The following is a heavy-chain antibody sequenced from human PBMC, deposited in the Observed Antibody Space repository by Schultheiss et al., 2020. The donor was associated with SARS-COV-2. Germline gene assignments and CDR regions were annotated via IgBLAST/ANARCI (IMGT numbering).Heavy chain of an antibody. Sequence: GESLKISCAASGFTFSDHYMTWIRQAPGKGLEWVSYISGSGGTIYYADSVKGRFTISRDNSKNTLYLQMNSLRAEDTAVYYCAREGVTTGYYYGMDVWGQGTTVTVS. CDR2: ISGSGGTI. D-gene: IGHD4-17*01. CDR3: AREGVTTGYYYGMDV. V-gene: IGHV3-11*04. CDR1: GFTFSDHY. J-gene: IGHJ6*02.